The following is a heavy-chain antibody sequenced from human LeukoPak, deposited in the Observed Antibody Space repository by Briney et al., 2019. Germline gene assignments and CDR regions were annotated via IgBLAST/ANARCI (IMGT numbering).Heavy chain of an antibody. CDR3: AKQGDSSSSGGWFNP. CDR2: ISFDESNN. D-gene: IGHD6-6*01. CDR1: GFSFTKYG. J-gene: IGHJ5*02. Sequence: PGGSLRLSCAASGFSFTKYGMHWVRQAPGKGLEWVAVISFDESNNYYADSVKGRFTISRDVSANTLYLHMNSLRPEDKAIYYCAKQGDSSSSGGWFNPWGQGTLVTVSS. V-gene: IGHV3-30*18.